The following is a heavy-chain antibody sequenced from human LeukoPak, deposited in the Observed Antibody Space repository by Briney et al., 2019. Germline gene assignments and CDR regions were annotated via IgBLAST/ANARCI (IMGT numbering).Heavy chain of an antibody. CDR2: ISSSAHAI. Sequence: GESLRLSCTVSGFFLGSYSMNWVRQAPGKGREWLSYISSSAHAIYYADSVRGRFTISRDNANNSLFLQMHSLRDEDTAVYYCARGYYSLGYFDNWGQGTLVTVSS. V-gene: IGHV3-48*02. J-gene: IGHJ4*02. CDR3: ARGYYSLGYFDN. D-gene: IGHD3-22*01. CDR1: GFFLGSYS.